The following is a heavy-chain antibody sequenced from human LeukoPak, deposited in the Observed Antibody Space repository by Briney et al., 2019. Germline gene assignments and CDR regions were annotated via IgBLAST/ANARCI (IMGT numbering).Heavy chain of an antibody. D-gene: IGHD6-19*01. CDR2: IYYSGST. CDR1: GGSISSYY. CDR3: AREGYSSGWYRFDP. J-gene: IGHJ5*02. Sequence: PSETLSLTCTVSGGSISSYYWSWIRRPPGRGLEWIGYIYYSGSTTYNPSLKSRVTISVDTSKNQFSLKLRSVTAADTAVYYCAREGYSSGWYRFDPWGQGTLVTVSS. V-gene: IGHV4-59*01.